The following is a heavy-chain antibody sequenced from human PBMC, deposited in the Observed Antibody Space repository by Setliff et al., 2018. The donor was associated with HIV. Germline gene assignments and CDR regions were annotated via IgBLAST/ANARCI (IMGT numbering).Heavy chain of an antibody. Sequence: LSLTCTVSGGSIISGSYYWTWIRQPAGKGLEWIGHIYTTGSTNYNPSLKSRVTMSVDTSKNQFSLKLSSVTAADTAVYYCARGARYAYYYESSGYYRHFDYWGQGTLVTVSS. D-gene: IGHD3-22*01. J-gene: IGHJ4*02. V-gene: IGHV4-61*09. CDR3: ARGARYAYYYESSGYYRHFDY. CDR2: IYTTGST. CDR1: GGSIISGSYY.